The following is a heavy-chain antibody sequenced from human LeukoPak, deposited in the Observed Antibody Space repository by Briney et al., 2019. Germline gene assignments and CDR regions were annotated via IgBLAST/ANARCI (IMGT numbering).Heavy chain of an antibody. Sequence: SETLSLTCTVSGGSISSYYWSWIRQPPGKGLEWIGYIYYSGSTNYNPSLKSRVTISVDTSKNQFSLKLSSVTAADTAVYYCARGPLWFGELLPSWGFDYWGQGTLVTVSS. CDR2: IYYSGST. V-gene: IGHV4-59*12. CDR3: ARGPLWFGELLPSWGFDY. J-gene: IGHJ4*02. D-gene: IGHD3-10*01. CDR1: GGSISSYY.